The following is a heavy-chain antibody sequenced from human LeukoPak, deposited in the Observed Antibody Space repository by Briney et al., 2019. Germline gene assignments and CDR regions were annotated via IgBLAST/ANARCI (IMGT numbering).Heavy chain of an antibody. CDR2: INPNSGGT. J-gene: IGHJ6*02. V-gene: IGHV1-2*02. CDR1: GYTFTGYY. D-gene: IGHD6-13*01. Sequence: ASVKVSCKASGYTFTGYYMHWVRQAPGQGLEWMGWINPNSGGTNYAQKFQGRVTMTRDTSISTAYMELSRLRSDDTAVYYCARDTAAVPYYYYGMDVWGQGTTVTVSS. CDR3: ARDTAAVPYYYYGMDV.